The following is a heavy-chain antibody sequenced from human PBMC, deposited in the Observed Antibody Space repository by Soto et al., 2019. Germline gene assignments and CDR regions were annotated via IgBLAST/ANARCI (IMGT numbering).Heavy chain of an antibody. Sequence: GGSLKLTSAASGFSLSIFSINWVRQAPGKGLEWLSYIGGSGGSISYADSVKGRFTISRDNGKNTLYLQMSSLRDEDTAVYYCARDVEWAFDSWGQGALVTVSS. CDR2: IGGSGGSI. CDR1: GFSLSIFS. V-gene: IGHV3-48*02. J-gene: IGHJ4*02. CDR3: ARDVEWAFDS. D-gene: IGHD1-26*01.